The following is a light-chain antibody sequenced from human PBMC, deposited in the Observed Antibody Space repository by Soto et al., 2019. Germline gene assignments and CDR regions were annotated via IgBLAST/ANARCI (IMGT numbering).Light chain of an antibody. V-gene: IGLV1-44*01. Sequence: QLVLTQPPSASGTPGQRVTISCSGSSSNIGSHTVNWYQQLPGTAPKLLIYSNNQRPSGVPDRFSGSKSGTSASLAITGLQAEDEADYYCQSYDSSLSDVVFGGGTKLTVL. CDR1: SSNIGSHT. J-gene: IGLJ2*01. CDR2: SNN. CDR3: QSYDSSLSDVV.